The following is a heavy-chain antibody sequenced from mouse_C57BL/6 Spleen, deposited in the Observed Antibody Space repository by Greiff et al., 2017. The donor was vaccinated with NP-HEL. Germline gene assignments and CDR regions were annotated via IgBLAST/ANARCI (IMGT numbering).Heavy chain of an antibody. V-gene: IGHV1-64*01. CDR1: GYTFTSYW. D-gene: IGHD3-2*02. Sequence: QVQLQQPGAELVKPGASVKLSCKASGYTFTSYWMHWVKQRPGQGLEWIGMIHPNSGSTNYNEKFKSKATLTVDKSSSTAYMQLSSLTSEYSAVYYCARSDSSGYVWFAYWGQGTLVTVSA. CDR3: ARSDSSGYVWFAY. J-gene: IGHJ3*01. CDR2: IHPNSGST.